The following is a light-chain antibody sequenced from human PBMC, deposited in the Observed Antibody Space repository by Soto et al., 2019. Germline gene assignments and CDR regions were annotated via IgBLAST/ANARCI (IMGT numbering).Light chain of an antibody. CDR3: QHSYITRYT. J-gene: IGKJ2*01. CDR1: QSISSY. CDR2: AAS. V-gene: IGKV1-39*01. Sequence: DIQMTQSPSSLSASVGDRVTITCRASQSISSYLNWYQQKPWKAPKLLIYAASSLQSGVPSRFSGSGSGTDFTLTISSLQPEDFATYYCQHSYITRYTFGQGTKLEIK.